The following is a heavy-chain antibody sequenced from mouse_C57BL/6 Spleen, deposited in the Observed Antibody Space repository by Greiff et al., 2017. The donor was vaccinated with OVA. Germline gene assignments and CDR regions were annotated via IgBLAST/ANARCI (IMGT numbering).Heavy chain of an antibody. Sequence: EVQLMESGGGLVQSGRSLRLSCATSGFTFSDFYMEWVRQAPGKGLEWIAASRHKANDYTTEYSASVKGRFIVSRDTSQSILYLQMNALRAEDTAIYYCARDSITTVDYYAMDYWGQGTSVTVSS. D-gene: IGHD1-1*01. CDR3: ARDSITTVDYYAMDY. V-gene: IGHV7-1*01. CDR1: GFTFSDFY. CDR2: SRHKANDYTT. J-gene: IGHJ4*01.